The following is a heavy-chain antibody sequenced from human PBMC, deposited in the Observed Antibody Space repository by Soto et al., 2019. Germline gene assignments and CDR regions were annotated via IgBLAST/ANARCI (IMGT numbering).Heavy chain of an antibody. CDR3: ASQTMDYYYMDV. CDR2: ISSSSSYI. J-gene: IGHJ6*03. V-gene: IGHV3-21*01. Sequence: NPGGSLRLSCAASGFTFSSYSMNWVRQAPGKGLEWVSSISSSSSYIYYADSVKGRFTISRDNAKNSLYLQMNSLRAEDTAVYYCASQTMDYYYMDVWGKGTTVTVSS. CDR1: GFTFSSYS. D-gene: IGHD3-10*01.